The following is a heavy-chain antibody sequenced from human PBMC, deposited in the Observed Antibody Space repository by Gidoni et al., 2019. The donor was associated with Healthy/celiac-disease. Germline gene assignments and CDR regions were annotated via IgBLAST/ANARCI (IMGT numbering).Heavy chain of an antibody. Sequence: EVQLVESGGGLVQPGGSLRLSCAASGFTFSSYWIHWVRQAPGKGLVWVSRINSDGSSTSYADSVKGRFTISRDNAKNTLYLQMNSLRAEDTAVYYCARAGYCSSTSCYNPNLPDYWGQGTLVTVSS. J-gene: IGHJ4*02. V-gene: IGHV3-74*01. CDR3: ARAGYCSSTSCYNPNLPDY. CDR2: INSDGSST. CDR1: GFTFSSYW. D-gene: IGHD2-2*02.